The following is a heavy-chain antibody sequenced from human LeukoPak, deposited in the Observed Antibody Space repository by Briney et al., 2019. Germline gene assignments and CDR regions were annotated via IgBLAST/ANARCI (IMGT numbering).Heavy chain of an antibody. CDR3: ARGSPDIVAXHDY. D-gene: IGHD5-12*01. V-gene: IGHV5-51*01. CDR1: GYSFTSYW. CDR2: IYPGDSDT. Sequence: GESLKISCKGSGYSFTSYWIGWVRQMPGKGLEWMGIIYPGDSDTRYSPSFQGQVTISADKSISTAYLQWSSLKASDTAIYYCARGSPDIVAXHDYWGQGTLVTVSS. J-gene: IGHJ4*02.